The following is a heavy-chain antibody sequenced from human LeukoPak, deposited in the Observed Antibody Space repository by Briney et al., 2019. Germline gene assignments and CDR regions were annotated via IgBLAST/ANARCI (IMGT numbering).Heavy chain of an antibody. Sequence: GGSLRLSCPASGFTFSDYSMSWVRQAPGKGLDWVSSISSSSDYIYYADSAKGRFTISRDNARNSLYLQMNSLRAEDTAVYYCARSRSVSNYKGMDVWGQGTTVTVSS. V-gene: IGHV3-21*01. J-gene: IGHJ6*02. CDR2: ISSSSDYI. CDR3: ARSRSVSNYKGMDV. D-gene: IGHD5/OR15-5a*01. CDR1: GFTFSDYS.